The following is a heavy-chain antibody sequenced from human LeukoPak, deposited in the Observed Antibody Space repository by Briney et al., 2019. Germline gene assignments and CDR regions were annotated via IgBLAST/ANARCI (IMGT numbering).Heavy chain of an antibody. J-gene: IGHJ4*02. CDR2: ISSSGSTI. CDR3: ACLGYGSGFNSGY. D-gene: IGHD3-10*01. V-gene: IGHV3-48*03. Sequence: PGGSLRLSCAASGFTFSSYEMNWVRQAPGKGLEWVSYISSSGSTIYYADSMKGRFTISRDNAKNSLYLQMNSLRAEDTAVYYCACLGYGSGFNSGYWGQGTLVTVSS. CDR1: GFTFSSYE.